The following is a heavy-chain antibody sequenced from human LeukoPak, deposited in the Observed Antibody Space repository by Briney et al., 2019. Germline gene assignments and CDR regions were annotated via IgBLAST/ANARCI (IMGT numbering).Heavy chain of an antibody. CDR2: ISGSGDST. Sequence: GGSLRLSCAASGFTFSSYGMHWVRQAPGKGLEWVSSISGSGDSTYYADSVKGRFTISRDNSRNTLFLQMNSLRAEDTAVYYCAKEGNSFGFDHWGRGTLVTVSS. V-gene: IGHV3-23*01. CDR3: AKEGNSFGFDH. CDR1: GFTFSSYG. D-gene: IGHD5-18*01. J-gene: IGHJ4*02.